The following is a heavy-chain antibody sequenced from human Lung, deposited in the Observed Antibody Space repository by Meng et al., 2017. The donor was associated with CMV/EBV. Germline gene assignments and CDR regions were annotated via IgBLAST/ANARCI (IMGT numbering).Heavy chain of an antibody. CDR3: ARVSTPGRPRSHFDS. J-gene: IGHJ4*02. CDR1: GYTFTDNY. D-gene: IGHD6-6*01. Sequence: ASVKVSCKASGYTFTDNYIYWVRQAPGQGLEWMGWINPNSGGTNYAQKFQGRVTMTRDTSTSTAFMDLSRLRSDDRAVYYCARVSTPGRPRSHFDSWGQGKXV. CDR2: INPNSGGT. V-gene: IGHV1-2*02.